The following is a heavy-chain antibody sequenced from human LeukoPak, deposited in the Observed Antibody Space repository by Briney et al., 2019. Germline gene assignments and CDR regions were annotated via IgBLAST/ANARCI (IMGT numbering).Heavy chain of an antibody. Sequence: PGGSLRLSGAASGFTFSGSAMHWVRQASGKGLEWVGRIRSKANSYATAYAASVKGRFTISRDDSKNTAYLQMNSLKTEDTAVYYCTITYYYDSSGYSLGYWGQGTLVTVSS. CDR2: IRSKANSYAT. D-gene: IGHD3-22*01. V-gene: IGHV3-73*01. CDR1: GFTFSGSA. J-gene: IGHJ4*02. CDR3: TITYYYDSSGYSLGY.